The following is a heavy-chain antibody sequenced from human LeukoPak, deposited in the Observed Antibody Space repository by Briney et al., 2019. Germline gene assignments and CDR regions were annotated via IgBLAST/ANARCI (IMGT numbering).Heavy chain of an antibody. CDR2: ISGSGGST. V-gene: IGHV3-23*01. CDR1: GFTFSSYA. J-gene: IGHJ4*02. D-gene: IGHD2-15*01. CDR3: AKDRSPVVVAATSFDY. Sequence: QPGGSLRLSCAASGFTFSSYAMSWVRQAPGKGLEWVSAISGSGGSTYYADSVKGRFTISRDNPKNTLYLQMNSLRAEDTAVYYCAKDRSPVVVAATSFDYWGQGTLVTVSS.